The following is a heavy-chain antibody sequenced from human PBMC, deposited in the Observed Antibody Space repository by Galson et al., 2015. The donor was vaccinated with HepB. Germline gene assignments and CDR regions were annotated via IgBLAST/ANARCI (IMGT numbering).Heavy chain of an antibody. CDR2: ISSSSSYI. D-gene: IGHD6-13*01. J-gene: IGHJ4*02. V-gene: IGHV3-11*06. CDR3: ARNLRIAAAGQHFDF. Sequence: SLRLSCAASGFTFSDYYMSWVRQAPGKGLEWVSSISSSSSYIYYADSVKGRFTISRDNAKNSLYLQMNSLTAEDTAVYYCARNLRIAAAGQHFDFWGQGTLVTVSS. CDR1: GFTFSDYY.